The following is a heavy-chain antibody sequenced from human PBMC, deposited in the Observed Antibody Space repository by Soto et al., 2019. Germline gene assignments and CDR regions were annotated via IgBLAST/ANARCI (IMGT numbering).Heavy chain of an antibody. D-gene: IGHD3-10*01. CDR1: GFTFSSYG. CDR2: IWYDGNDK. J-gene: IGHJ4*02. Sequence: GGSLRLSCAASGFTFSSYGMHWVRQAPGKGLEWVAVIWYDGNDKYYADSVKGRFTISRDNAKNSLYLQMNSLRAEDTAVYYCARATGADKEDYWGQGTLVTVSS. V-gene: IGHV3-33*03. CDR3: ARATGADKEDY.